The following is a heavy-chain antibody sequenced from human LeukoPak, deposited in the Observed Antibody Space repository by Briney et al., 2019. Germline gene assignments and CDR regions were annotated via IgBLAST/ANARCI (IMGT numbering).Heavy chain of an antibody. CDR3: ARASGGFDY. CDR1: GGSISSYY. J-gene: IGHJ4*02. CDR2: IYYSGST. V-gene: IGHV4-59*01. Sequence: PSETLSLTCTGSGGSISSYYWSWIRQPPGKGLEWIGYIYYSGSTNYNPSLKSRVTISVDTSKNQFSLKLSSVTAADTAVYYCARASGGFDYWGQGTLVTVSS. D-gene: IGHD3-16*01.